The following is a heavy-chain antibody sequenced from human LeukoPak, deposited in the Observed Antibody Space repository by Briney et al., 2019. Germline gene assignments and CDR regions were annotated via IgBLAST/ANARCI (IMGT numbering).Heavy chain of an antibody. CDR2: IYYSGST. CDR3: ARAYYDILTGYYTRIRYFDY. V-gene: IGHV4-61*05. D-gene: IGHD3-9*01. CDR1: GGSISSSSYY. J-gene: IGHJ4*02. Sequence: SETLSLTCTVSGGSISSSSYYWGWIRQPPGKGLEWIGYIYYSGSTNYNPSLKSRVTISVDTSKNQFSLKLSSVTAADTAVYYCARAYYDILTGYYTRIRYFDYWGQGTLVTVSS.